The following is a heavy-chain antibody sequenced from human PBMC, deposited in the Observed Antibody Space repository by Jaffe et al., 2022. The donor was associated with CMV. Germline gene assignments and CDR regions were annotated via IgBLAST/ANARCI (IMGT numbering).Heavy chain of an antibody. Sequence: VQMVQSGGGLVQPGGSLRLSCVASGFNVNSNYLSWVRQAPGKRLEWVSIMYSDGSTKYTDSVKGRFTISRDNSRNTLYLQMNSLRTEDSAVYYCARHPSYYGVDWGQGTLVTVSS. J-gene: IGHJ1*01. CDR1: GFNVNSNY. CDR2: MYSDGST. D-gene: IGHD3-10*01. V-gene: IGHV3-66*04. CDR3: ARHPSYYGVD.